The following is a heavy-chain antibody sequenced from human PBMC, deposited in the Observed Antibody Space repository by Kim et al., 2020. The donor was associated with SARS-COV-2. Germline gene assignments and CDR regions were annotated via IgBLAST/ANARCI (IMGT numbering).Heavy chain of an antibody. J-gene: IGHJ4*02. CDR3: AKHRATAFRNFDY. CDR2: INSGGFST. CDR1: EFTFSSYA. Sequence: GGSLRLSCVASEFTFSSYAMNWVRQAPGKGLEWVSSINSGGFSTYYADSVKGRFTISRDNSKNTLFLQMNSLRAEDTAVYYCAKHRATAFRNFDYWGQG. V-gene: IGHV3-23*01. D-gene: IGHD2-21*02.